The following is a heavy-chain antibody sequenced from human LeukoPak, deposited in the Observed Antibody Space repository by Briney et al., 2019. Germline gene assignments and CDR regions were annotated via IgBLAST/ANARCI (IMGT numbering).Heavy chain of an antibody. CDR2: INSDGSNT. CDR3: AREGLGLRLIPYYGMDV. J-gene: IGHJ6*02. CDR1: GFTFSEYW. V-gene: IGHV3-74*01. Sequence: GDSLSLSCAPSGFTFSEYWMHWLRQAPGKGMVWVSRINSDGSNTKFADSGKGRFTFSRDNAKNTLYLQMNSLRAEDTAVYYCAREGLGLRLIPYYGMDVWGQGNTVTVSS. D-gene: IGHD6-25*01.